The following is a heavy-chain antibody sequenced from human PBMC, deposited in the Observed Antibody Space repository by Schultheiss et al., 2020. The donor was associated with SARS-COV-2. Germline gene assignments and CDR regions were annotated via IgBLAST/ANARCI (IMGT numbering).Heavy chain of an antibody. CDR1: GFTFSSYA. CDR3: ARARRYFDWLFDY. CDR2: IKQDGSEK. D-gene: IGHD3-9*01. Sequence: GGSLRLSCAASGFTFSSYAMSWVRQAPGKGLEWVANIKQDGSEKYYVDSVKGRFTISRDNAKNSLYLQMNSLRAEDTAVYYCARARRYFDWLFDYWGQGTLVTVSS. V-gene: IGHV3-7*01. J-gene: IGHJ4*02.